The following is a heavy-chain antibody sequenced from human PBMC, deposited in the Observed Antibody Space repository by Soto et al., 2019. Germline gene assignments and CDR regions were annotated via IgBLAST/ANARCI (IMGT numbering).Heavy chain of an antibody. CDR3: ARHKNGYGHYYFDH. CDR2: IYYSGST. D-gene: IGHD5-18*01. V-gene: IGHV4-39*01. CDR1: GGSISSSSYY. Sequence: LQLQESGPGLVKPSETLSLTCTVSGGSISSSSYYWGWIRQPPGKGLECIGSIYYSGSTYYNPSLKSRVTIAVDTSKNQFSLKLSSVTAAETAVYYCARHKNGYGHYYFDHWGQGTLVTVSS. J-gene: IGHJ4*02.